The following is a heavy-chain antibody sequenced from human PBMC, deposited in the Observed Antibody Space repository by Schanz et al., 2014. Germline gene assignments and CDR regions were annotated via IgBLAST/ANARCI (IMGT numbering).Heavy chain of an antibody. J-gene: IGHJ3*01. D-gene: IGHD2-21*01. CDR2: IFHSGTT. CDR3: TRSTLWSYDV. CDR1: GGSISSGAYY. V-gene: IGHV4-31*09. Sequence: QVQLQESGPGLVKPSQTLSLTCSVSGGSISSGAYYWSWIRQHPGKGLEWIGEIFHSGTTNYNPSLESRVTISVDKSKNQFSLILSSMTAADTAVYYCTRSTLWSYDVWGRGTMVIVSS.